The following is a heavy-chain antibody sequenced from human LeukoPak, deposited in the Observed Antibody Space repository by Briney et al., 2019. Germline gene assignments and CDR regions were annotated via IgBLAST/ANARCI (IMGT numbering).Heavy chain of an antibody. Sequence: ASVTVSFKASAYTFTGYYMHWVRQAPGQGLEWMGWINPNSGGTNYAQKFQGRVTMTRDTSISTAYMELSRLRSDDTAVYYCARDIVVVVAEDYYYYMDVWGKGTTVTVSS. D-gene: IGHD2-15*01. CDR2: INPNSGGT. CDR1: AYTFTGYY. V-gene: IGHV1-2*02. J-gene: IGHJ6*03. CDR3: ARDIVVVVAEDYYYYMDV.